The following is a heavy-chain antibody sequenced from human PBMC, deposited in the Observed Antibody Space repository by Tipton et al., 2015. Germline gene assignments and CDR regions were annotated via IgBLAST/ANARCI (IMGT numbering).Heavy chain of an antibody. J-gene: IGHJ4*02. CDR2: IKEDGSEK. CDR1: GFTFSSNW. Sequence: SLRLSCAASGFTFSSNWMSWVRQAPGKGLEWVANIKEDGSEKFYVDSVKGRFTISRDNAKNSLYLQINSLRPEDTALYYCAAANDYGDSLFEYWGQGTLVTVSS. V-gene: IGHV3-7*03. D-gene: IGHD4-17*01. CDR3: AAANDYGDSLFEY.